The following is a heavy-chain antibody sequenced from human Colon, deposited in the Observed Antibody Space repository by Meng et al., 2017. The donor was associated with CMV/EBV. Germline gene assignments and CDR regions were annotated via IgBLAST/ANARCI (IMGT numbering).Heavy chain of an antibody. V-gene: IGHV3-23*01. CDR1: GFTFSGYT. D-gene: IGHD3-16*01. CDR3: AKDVWGSLDY. CDR2: ISLGSDIT. Sequence: LSFVASGFTFSGYTLTWVRQAPGKGLEWVSSISLGSDITYYADSVKGRFTISRDNSRNTLYLQMSSLRVEDTAVYHCAKDVWGSLDYWGQGTLVTVSS. J-gene: IGHJ4*02.